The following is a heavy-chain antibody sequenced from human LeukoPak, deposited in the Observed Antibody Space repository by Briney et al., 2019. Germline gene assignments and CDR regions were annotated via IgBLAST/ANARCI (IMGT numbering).Heavy chain of an antibody. J-gene: IGHJ4*02. CDR2: IYYSGST. V-gene: IGHV4-59*01. CDR3: ARVVGDYTNEGFFDY. D-gene: IGHD4-17*01. CDR1: GGSISSYY. Sequence: SETLSLTCTVSGGSISSYYWSWIRQPPGKGLEWIGYIYYSGSTNYNPSLKSRVTISVDTSKNQFSLKLSSVTAADTAVYYCARVVGDYTNEGFFDYWGQGTLVTVSS.